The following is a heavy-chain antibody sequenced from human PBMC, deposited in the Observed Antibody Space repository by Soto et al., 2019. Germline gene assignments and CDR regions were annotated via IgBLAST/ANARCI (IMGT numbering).Heavy chain of an antibody. D-gene: IGHD6-19*01. CDR1: GFTFSSYA. CDR2: ISGSGGTT. J-gene: IGHJ3*02. CDR3: AKPANGWFSAFDI. V-gene: IGHV3-23*01. Sequence: EVQLLESGGGLVQPGGSLRLSCAASGFTFSSYAMSWVRQAPGKGLEWVSAISGSGGTTYYADSVKGRFTFSRDNSKITLYLQMNSLRAEDTAVYYCAKPANGWFSAFDIWGQGTMVTVSS.